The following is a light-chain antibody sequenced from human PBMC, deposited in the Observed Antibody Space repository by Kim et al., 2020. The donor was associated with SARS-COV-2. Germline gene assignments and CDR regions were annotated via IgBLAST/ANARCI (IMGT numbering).Light chain of an antibody. CDR1: SSNIGSNY. V-gene: IGLV1-47*01. J-gene: IGLJ3*02. Sequence: QSVLTQPPSASGTPGQRITISCSGSSSNIGSNYVYWYQHLPGAAPKLLIYENYERPSGVPDRFSGSKSGTSASLAISGLRSEDEADYYCAAWDDSLSGPWVFGGGTKVTVL. CDR2: ENY. CDR3: AAWDDSLSGPWV.